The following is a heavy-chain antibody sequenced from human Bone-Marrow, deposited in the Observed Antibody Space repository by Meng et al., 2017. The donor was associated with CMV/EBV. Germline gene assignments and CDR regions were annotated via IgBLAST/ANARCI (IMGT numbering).Heavy chain of an antibody. CDR3: ARIRGVRSRHCSSTSCRYFDY. Sequence: GESLKISCAASGFTFSSYWMSWVRQAPGKGLEWVANIKQDGSEKYYVDSVKGRFTISRDNAKNSLYLQMSSLTAEDTAVYYCARIRGVRSRHCSSTSCRYFDYWGQGTLVTVSS. V-gene: IGHV3-7*01. D-gene: IGHD2-2*01. CDR2: IKQDGSEK. CDR1: GFTFSSYW. J-gene: IGHJ4*02.